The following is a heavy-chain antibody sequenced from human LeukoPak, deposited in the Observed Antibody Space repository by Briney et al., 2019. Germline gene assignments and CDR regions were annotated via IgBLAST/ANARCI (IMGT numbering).Heavy chain of an antibody. J-gene: IGHJ5*02. V-gene: IGHV3-7*01. CDR1: GFTFSSYW. D-gene: IGHD5-24*01. CDR3: ASETVEKATIS. Sequence: GGSLRLSCVASGFTFSSYWMSWVRQAPGKGLEWVANIKQDGSEKDYVDSVKGRFTISRDNAENSLYLQMNSLTAEDSAVYYCASETVEKATISWCQGTPVTVSS. CDR2: IKQDGSEK.